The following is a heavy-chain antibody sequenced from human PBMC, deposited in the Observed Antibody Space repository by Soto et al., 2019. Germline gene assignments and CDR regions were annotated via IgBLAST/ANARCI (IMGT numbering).Heavy chain of an antibody. D-gene: IGHD2-15*01. V-gene: IGHV3-48*03. Sequence: EVQLVESGGGFVQPGGSLRLSCAASGFTFSISAMTWVRQAPGKGLEWLAFMSYSGNTIYYADSVRGRFTISRDNARNSLFLQMDSLRSEDTAVYYCARGVEMATLSVRYYFDYWGHGTLVTVSS. CDR1: GFTFSISA. CDR2: MSYSGNTI. J-gene: IGHJ4*01. CDR3: ARGVEMATLSVRYYFDY.